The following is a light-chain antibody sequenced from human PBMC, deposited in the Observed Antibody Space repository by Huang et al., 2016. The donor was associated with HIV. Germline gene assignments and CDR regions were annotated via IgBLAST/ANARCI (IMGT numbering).Light chain of an antibody. V-gene: IGKV3-15*01. Sequence: EIVMTQSPVSLPVSPGERATLSCTARQRVKSDLALYQKKPGQPPRFRMYGASTRATGVPPRFSGSGSGTNFTLTISSLQSEDFALYYCHQYNDWPRTFGQGTKVEVK. CDR3: HQYNDWPRT. CDR2: GAS. J-gene: IGKJ1*01. CDR1: QRVKSD.